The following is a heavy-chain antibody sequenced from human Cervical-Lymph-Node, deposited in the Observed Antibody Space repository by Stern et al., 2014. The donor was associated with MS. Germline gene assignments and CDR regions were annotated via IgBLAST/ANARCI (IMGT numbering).Heavy chain of an antibody. V-gene: IGHV5-51*03. CDR2: IYPGNSDT. CDR1: EYNFNTHW. Sequence: ELQLVQSGAEVKKPGESLKISCKGSEYNFNTHWIAWVRQMPGKGLEWLGNIYPGNSDTRYNPSLQGQVSISADKSITTAYLHFSSLKASDSAMYFCARNGGPNWNHEAHNWFDPWGQGTLVTVSS. CDR3: ARNGGPNWNHEAHNWFDP. D-gene: IGHD1-14*01. J-gene: IGHJ5*02.